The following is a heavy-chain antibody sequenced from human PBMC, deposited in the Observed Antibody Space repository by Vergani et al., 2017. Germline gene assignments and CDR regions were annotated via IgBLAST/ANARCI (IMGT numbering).Heavy chain of an antibody. CDR1: GYSFTSYW. CDR2: IYPGDSDT. CDR3: ARVGVSGYYLSYFYY. D-gene: IGHD3-22*01. J-gene: IGHJ4*02. Sequence: EVQLVQSGAEVKKPGESLKISCKGSGYSFTSYWIGWVRQMPGKGLEWMGIIYPGDSDTRYSPSFQGQVTISADKSISTAYLQWRRLKASDTAMYYCARVGVSGYYLSYFYYWGQGTLVTVSS. V-gene: IGHV5-51*01.